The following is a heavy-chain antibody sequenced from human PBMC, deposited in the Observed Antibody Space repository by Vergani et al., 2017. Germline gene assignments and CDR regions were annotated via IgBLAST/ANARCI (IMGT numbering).Heavy chain of an antibody. CDR1: GGTFSSYA. V-gene: IGHV1-69*01. D-gene: IGHD3-10*01. J-gene: IGHJ3*02. CDR3: ARDRYYGDAFDI. CDR2: IIPIFGTA. Sequence: QVQLVQSGAAVKKPGSSVKVSCKASGGTFSSYAISWVRQAPGQGLEWMGGIIPIFGTATYAQKFQGRGTITADESTSAAYMELSSLRSEDTAVYYCARDRYYGDAFDIWGQGTMVTVSS.